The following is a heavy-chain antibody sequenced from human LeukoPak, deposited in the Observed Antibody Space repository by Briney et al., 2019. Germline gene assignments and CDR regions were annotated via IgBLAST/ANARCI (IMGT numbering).Heavy chain of an antibody. CDR3: ARDERIAVAGTGY. Sequence: GGSLRLSCAASGFTFSSYEMNWVRQAPGKGLEWVSYISSSGSTIYYADSVKGRFTISRDNAKNSLFLQMNSLRAEDTAVYYCARDERIAVAGTGYWGQGTLVTVSS. J-gene: IGHJ4*02. D-gene: IGHD6-19*01. CDR2: ISSSGSTI. V-gene: IGHV3-48*03. CDR1: GFTFSSYE.